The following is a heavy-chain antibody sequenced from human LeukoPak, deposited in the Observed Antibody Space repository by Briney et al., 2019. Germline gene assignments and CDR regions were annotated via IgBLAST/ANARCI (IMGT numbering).Heavy chain of an antibody. V-gene: IGHV1-69*04. CDR1: GGTFSSYA. Sequence: GASVKVSCKASGGTFSSYAISWARQAPGQGLEWMGRIIPILGIANYAQKFQGRVTITADKSTSTAYMELSSLRSEDTAVYYCARDPPITIFGVVTPGAFDIWGQGTMVTVSS. CDR2: IIPILGIA. CDR3: ARDPPITIFGVVTPGAFDI. D-gene: IGHD3-3*01. J-gene: IGHJ3*02.